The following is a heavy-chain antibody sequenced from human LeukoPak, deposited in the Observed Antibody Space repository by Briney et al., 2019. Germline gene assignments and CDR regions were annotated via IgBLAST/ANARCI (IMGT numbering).Heavy chain of an antibody. CDR2: IYSGGST. V-gene: IGHV3-53*01. J-gene: IGHJ3*02. CDR3: ARSLGDAFDI. CDR1: GFTFSTYA. Sequence: GGSLRLSCAASGFTFSTYAMSWVRQAPGKGLEWVSVIYSGGSTYYADSVKGRFTISRDNSKNTLYLQMNSLRAEDTAVYYCARSLGDAFDIWGQGTMVTVSS. D-gene: IGHD7-27*01.